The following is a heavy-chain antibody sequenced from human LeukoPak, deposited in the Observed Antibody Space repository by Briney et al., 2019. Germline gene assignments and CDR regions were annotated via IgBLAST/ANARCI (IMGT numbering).Heavy chain of an antibody. V-gene: IGHV4-59*08. J-gene: IGHJ4*02. CDR3: AKIGDAGLGSHDY. CDR2: IYYSGST. CDR1: GGSISSYY. D-gene: IGHD3-10*01. Sequence: SETLSLTCTVSGGSISSYYWSWIRQPPGKGLEWIGYIYYSGSTNYNPSLKSRVTISLDTSKAQFSLKLRSVTAADTAVYYCAKIGDAGLGSHDYWGQGTLATISS.